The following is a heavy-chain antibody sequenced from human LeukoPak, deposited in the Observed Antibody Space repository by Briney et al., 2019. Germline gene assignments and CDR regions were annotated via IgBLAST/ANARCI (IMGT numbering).Heavy chain of an antibody. D-gene: IGHD1-26*01. CDR2: ISSSSSTI. CDR3: ARMYGGSYYFTYYFDY. CDR1: GFTFSSYS. J-gene: IGHJ4*02. V-gene: IGHV3-48*01. Sequence: GGSLRLSCAASGFTFSSYSMNWVRQAPGKGLEWVSYISSSSSTIYYADSVKGRFTISRDNAKNSLYLQMNSLRAEDTAVYYCARMYGGSYYFTYYFDYWGQGTLVTVSS.